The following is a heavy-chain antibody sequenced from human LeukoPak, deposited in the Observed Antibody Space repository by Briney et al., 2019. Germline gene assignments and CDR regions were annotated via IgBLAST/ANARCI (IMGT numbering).Heavy chain of an antibody. CDR3: ARRILGSGSPPFDY. D-gene: IGHD3-10*01. J-gene: IGHJ4*02. Sequence: PSETLSLTCTVSGGSISSSSYYWGWIRQLPGKGLEWIGSIYYSGSTYYNPSLKSRVTISVDTSKNQFSLKLSSVTAADTAVYYCARRILGSGSPPFDYWGQGTLVTVSS. V-gene: IGHV4-39*07. CDR1: GGSISSSSYY. CDR2: IYYSGST.